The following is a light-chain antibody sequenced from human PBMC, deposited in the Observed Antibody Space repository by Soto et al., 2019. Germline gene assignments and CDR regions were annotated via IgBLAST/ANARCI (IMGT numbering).Light chain of an antibody. CDR1: QSISTY. J-gene: IGKJ1*01. V-gene: IGKV1-5*03. CDR3: QQYNTYSRT. Sequence: DIKMTQSPSTLSAYIGDRVAITCRASQSISTYLAWYQQKPGKAPKLLIYKASSLESGVPSRFSGSGSGAEFTLTISSLQPDDFATYYCQQYNTYSRTFGQGTKVDI. CDR2: KAS.